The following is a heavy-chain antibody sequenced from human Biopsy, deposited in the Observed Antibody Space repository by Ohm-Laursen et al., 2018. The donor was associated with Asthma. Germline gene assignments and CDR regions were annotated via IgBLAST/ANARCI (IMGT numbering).Heavy chain of an antibody. J-gene: IGHJ6*02. V-gene: IGHV3-21*01. D-gene: IGHD3-3*01. CDR1: GFTFSSYA. Sequence: GSLRLSCAASGFTFSSYAMHWVRQAPGKGLEWVSSISSSSSYIYYADSVKGRFTISRDNAKNSLYLQMNSLRAEDTAVYYCARVDTIFGVVIPIYYYYGMDVWGQGTTVTVSS. CDR2: ISSSSSYI. CDR3: ARVDTIFGVVIPIYYYYGMDV.